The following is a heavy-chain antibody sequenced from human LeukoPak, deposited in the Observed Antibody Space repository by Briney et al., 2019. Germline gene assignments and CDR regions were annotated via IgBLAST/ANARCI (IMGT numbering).Heavy chain of an antibody. D-gene: IGHD6-19*01. CDR1: EYTFTGYF. J-gene: IGHJ4*02. V-gene: IGHV1-2*06. Sequence: ASVKVSCKASEYTFTGYFMHWVRQAPGQGLEWMGRINPNSGGTNYAQKFQGRVTMTRDTSISTAYMELSRLRSDDTAVYYCARSRVSSGWSEGDYWGQGTLVTVSS. CDR2: INPNSGGT. CDR3: ARSRVSSGWSEGDY.